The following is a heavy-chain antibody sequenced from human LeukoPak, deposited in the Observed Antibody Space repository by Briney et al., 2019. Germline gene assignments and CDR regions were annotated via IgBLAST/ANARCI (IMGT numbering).Heavy chain of an antibody. CDR3: ARWGVVMSRPVTVWFDP. J-gene: IGHJ5*02. D-gene: IGHD3-3*01. CDR2: INHSGST. CDR1: GGSFSGYY. V-gene: IGHV4-34*01. Sequence: PSQTLSLTRAVYGGSFSGYYWSWLRQPPGRGLEWIGGINHSGSTNYNPSLKSQVPIYQDTSQNQSSPKLTSVPAAGPPVYYCARWGVVMSRPVTVWFDPWGQGTLVTVSS.